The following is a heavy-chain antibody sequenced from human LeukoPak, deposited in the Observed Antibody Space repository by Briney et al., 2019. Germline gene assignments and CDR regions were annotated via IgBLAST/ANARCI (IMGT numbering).Heavy chain of an antibody. CDR1: GFTFSSYT. CDR2: ISYAGSNN. Sequence: GRSLRLSCEASGFTFSSYTMDWVRQAPGKGLEWVARISYAGSNNYYADSVKGRFTISSDNPKNTLYLQMDSLRAEDTAVYYCARAAHTTYVLGRYYYYAMDVWGQGTTVTVSS. V-gene: IGHV3-30-3*01. J-gene: IGHJ6*02. CDR3: ARAAHTTYVLGRYYYYAMDV. D-gene: IGHD3-10*01.